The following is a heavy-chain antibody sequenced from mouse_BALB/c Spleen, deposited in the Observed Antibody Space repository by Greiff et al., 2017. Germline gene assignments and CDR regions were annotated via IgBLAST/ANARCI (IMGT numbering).Heavy chain of an antibody. CDR2: IWAGGST. J-gene: IGHJ4*01. Sequence: VKLMESGPGLVAPSQSLSITCTVSGFSLTSYGVHWVRQPPGKGLEWLGVIWAGGSTNYNSALMSRLSISKDNSKSQVFLKMNSLQTDDTAMYYCARDRYYYGSSPYYYAMDYWGQGTSVTVSS. CDR1: GFSLTSYG. CDR3: ARDRYYYGSSPYYYAMDY. D-gene: IGHD1-1*01. V-gene: IGHV2-9*02.